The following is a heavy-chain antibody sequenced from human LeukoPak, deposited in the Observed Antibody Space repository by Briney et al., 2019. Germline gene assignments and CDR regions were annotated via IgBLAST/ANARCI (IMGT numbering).Heavy chain of an antibody. Sequence: PGGSLRLSCAASGFTFSSYGMHWVRQAPGKGLEWVAFIRYDGSNKYYADSVKGRSTISRDNSKNTLYLQMNSLRAEDTAVYYCAKDRAIVEGGYSYGHYLDYWGQGTLVTVSS. V-gene: IGHV3-30*02. CDR2: IRYDGSNK. CDR1: GFTFSSYG. D-gene: IGHD5-18*01. CDR3: AKDRAIVEGGYSYGHYLDY. J-gene: IGHJ4*02.